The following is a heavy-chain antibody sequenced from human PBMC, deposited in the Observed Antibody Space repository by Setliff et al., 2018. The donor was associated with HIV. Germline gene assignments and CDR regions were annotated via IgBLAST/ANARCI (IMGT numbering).Heavy chain of an antibody. CDR2: ISPYNGNT. CDR3: AREYRATLNFRVAFDI. D-gene: IGHD3-10*01. V-gene: IGHV1-18*01. J-gene: IGHJ3*02. CDR1: GYPFTSYG. Sequence: ASVKVSCKASGYPFTSYGISWVRQAPGQGLEWMGWISPYNGNTEYERKVQGRVAMTTDTSTSTAYMELRSLRSDDTAVYFCAREYRATLNFRVAFDIWGQGTMVTV.